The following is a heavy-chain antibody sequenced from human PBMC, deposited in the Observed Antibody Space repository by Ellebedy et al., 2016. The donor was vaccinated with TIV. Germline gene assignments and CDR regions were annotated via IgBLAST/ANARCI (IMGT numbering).Heavy chain of an antibody. J-gene: IGHJ3*02. Sequence: PGGSLRLSCAASGFTFSSYAMNWVRQAPGKGLGWVSAISGSGDTTYYADSVKGRFTISRDNSQDTVHLQMNSLRAEDTAVYYCTKRGVGWAAFDIWGPGTMVTVSS. CDR1: GFTFSSYA. CDR3: TKRGVGWAAFDI. CDR2: ISGSGDTT. V-gene: IGHV3-23*01. D-gene: IGHD6-19*01.